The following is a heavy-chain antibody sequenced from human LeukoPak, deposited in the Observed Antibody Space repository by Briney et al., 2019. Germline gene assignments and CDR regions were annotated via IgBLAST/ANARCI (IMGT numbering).Heavy chain of an antibody. CDR3: AIRRNYYDSSGYYYVSHPFDY. V-gene: IGHV1-8*01. D-gene: IGHD3-22*01. J-gene: IGHJ4*02. Sequence: GASVKVSCKASGYTFTSYDINWVRQATGQGLEWMGWMNPNSGNTGYAQKFQGRVTMTRDTSISTAYMELSRLRSDDTAVYYCAIRRNYYDSSGYYYVSHPFDYWGQGALVTVSS. CDR1: GYTFTSYD. CDR2: MNPNSGNT.